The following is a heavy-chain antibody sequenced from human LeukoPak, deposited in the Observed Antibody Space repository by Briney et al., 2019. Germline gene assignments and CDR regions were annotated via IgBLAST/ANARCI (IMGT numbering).Heavy chain of an antibody. Sequence: GGSLRLSCAASGFTFSSYGMHWVRQAPGKGLEWVAVISYDGSNKYYADSVKGRFTISRDNSKDTLYLQMNSLRAEDTAVYYCAKDRLGALYYYDSSGYCRLDYWGQGTLVTVSS. CDR2: ISYDGSNK. D-gene: IGHD3-22*01. CDR3: AKDRLGALYYYDSSGYCRLDY. V-gene: IGHV3-30*18. J-gene: IGHJ4*02. CDR1: GFTFSSYG.